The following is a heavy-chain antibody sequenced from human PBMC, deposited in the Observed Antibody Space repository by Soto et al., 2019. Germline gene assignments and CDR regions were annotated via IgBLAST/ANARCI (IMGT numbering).Heavy chain of an antibody. CDR3: AREQGYSGYVDWFDP. CDR2: IIPIFGTA. V-gene: IGHV1-69*13. Sequence: ASVKVSCKASGGTFSSYAISWVRQAPGQGLEWMGGIIPIFGTANYAQKFQGRVTITADESTSTAYMELSSLRSEDTAVYYCAREQGYSGYVDWFDPWGQGTLVTVSS. J-gene: IGHJ5*02. D-gene: IGHD5-12*01. CDR1: GGTFSSYA.